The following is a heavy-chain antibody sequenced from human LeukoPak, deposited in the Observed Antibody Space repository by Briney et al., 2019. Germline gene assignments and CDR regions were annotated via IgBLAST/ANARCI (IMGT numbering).Heavy chain of an antibody. Sequence: SETLSLTCSVSGASLTNYYWSWIRQPPGKGLEWIGYIYYSGSTNYNPSLKSRVTISVDTSKNQFSLKLSSVTAADTAVYYCARDQYGTVDYWGQGTLVTVSS. J-gene: IGHJ4*02. CDR3: ARDQYGTVDY. CDR1: GASLTNYY. V-gene: IGHV4-59*01. CDR2: IYYSGST. D-gene: IGHD2/OR15-2a*01.